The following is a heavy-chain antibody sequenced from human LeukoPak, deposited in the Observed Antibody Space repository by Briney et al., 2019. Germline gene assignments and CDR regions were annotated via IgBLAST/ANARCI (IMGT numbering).Heavy chain of an antibody. V-gene: IGHV1-2*02. CDR3: ARGYCSGGSCYPGWFDP. J-gene: IGHJ5*02. CDR2: INPNSGGT. Sequence: ASVKVSCKASGYTFTGYYMHWVRQAPGQGLEWMGWINPNSGGTNYAQKFQGRVTMTRDTSISTAHMELSRLRSDDTAVYYCARGYCSGGSCYPGWFDPWGQGTLVTVSS. CDR1: GYTFTGYY. D-gene: IGHD2-15*01.